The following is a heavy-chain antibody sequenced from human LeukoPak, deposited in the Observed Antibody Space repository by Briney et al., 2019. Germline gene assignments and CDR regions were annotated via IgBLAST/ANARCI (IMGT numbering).Heavy chain of an antibody. CDR3: ARNFYSYGPFYYYYYYMDV. CDR1: GYTFTTNG. D-gene: IGHD5-18*01. CDR2: ISAYNGNT. Sequence: ASVKVSCKASGYTFTTNGITWVRQAPGQGLEWMGWISAYNGNTNYAQKLQGRVTMTTDTSTSTAYMELRSLRSDDTAVYYCARNFYSYGPFYYYYYYMDVWGKGTTVTVSS. J-gene: IGHJ6*03. V-gene: IGHV1-18*01.